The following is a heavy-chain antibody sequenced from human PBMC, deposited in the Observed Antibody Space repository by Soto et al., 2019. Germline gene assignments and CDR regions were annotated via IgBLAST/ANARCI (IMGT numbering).Heavy chain of an antibody. CDR3: XKSAMVRGGGWFDP. CDR2: ISGSGGNT. D-gene: IGHD3-10*01. V-gene: IGHV3-23*01. Sequence: EVQLLESGGGLVQPGGSLRLSCAASRFTFSTYAMSWVRQAPGKGLEWVSDISGSGGNTYYADSVKGRFTISRDNSXXXXXXXXXXXXXXXXXXXXXXKSAMVRGGGWFDPWGQGTLVTVSS. CDR1: RFTFSTYA. J-gene: IGHJ5*02.